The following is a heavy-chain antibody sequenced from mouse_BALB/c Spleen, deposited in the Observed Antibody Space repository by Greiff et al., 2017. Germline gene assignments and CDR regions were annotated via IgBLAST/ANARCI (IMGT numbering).Heavy chain of an antibody. CDR1: GFTFSDYG. CDR3: ARDTRDAMDY. D-gene: IGHD3-3*01. V-gene: IGHV5-15*02. CDR2: ISNLAYSI. J-gene: IGHJ4*01. Sequence: EVKLMESGGGLVQPGGSRKLSCAASGFTFSDYGMAWVRQAPGKGPEWVAFISNLAYSIYYADTVTGRFTISRENAKNTLYLEMSSLRSEDTAMYYCARDTRDAMDYWGQGTSVTVSS.